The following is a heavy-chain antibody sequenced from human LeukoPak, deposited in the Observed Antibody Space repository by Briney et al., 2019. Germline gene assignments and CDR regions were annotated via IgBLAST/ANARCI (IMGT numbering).Heavy chain of an antibody. D-gene: IGHD3-22*01. J-gene: IGHJ4*02. CDR1: GFTFSSYE. CDR3: ARDLSSGYYSGLIFDY. Sequence: GGSLRLSCAASGFTFSSYEMNWVRQAPGKGLEWVSSISSSSSYIYYADSVKGRFTISRDNAKNSLYLQMNSLRAEDTAVYYCARDLSSGYYSGLIFDYWGQGTLVTVSS. V-gene: IGHV3-21*01. CDR2: ISSSSSYI.